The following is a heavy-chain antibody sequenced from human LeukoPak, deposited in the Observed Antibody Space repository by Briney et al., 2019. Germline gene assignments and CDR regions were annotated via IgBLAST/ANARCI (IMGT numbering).Heavy chain of an antibody. Sequence: SETLSLTCAVYGGSFSGYYWSWIRQPPGKGLEWIGEINHSGSTNYNPSLKSRVTISVDTSKNQFSLKLSSVTAADTAVYYCARHGNSSSWHNDAFDIWGQGTMVTVSS. D-gene: IGHD6-13*01. J-gene: IGHJ3*02. V-gene: IGHV4-34*01. CDR3: ARHGNSSSWHNDAFDI. CDR2: INHSGST. CDR1: GGSFSGYY.